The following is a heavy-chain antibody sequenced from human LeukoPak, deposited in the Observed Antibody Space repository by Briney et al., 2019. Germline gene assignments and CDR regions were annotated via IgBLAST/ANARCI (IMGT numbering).Heavy chain of an antibody. V-gene: IGHV3-23*01. CDR3: AKELLRFDY. J-gene: IGHJ4*02. CDR1: GFTFSNYA. Sequence: GGSLRLACAASGFTFSNYAMTWVRQAPGKGLEWVSVISGVGSNTDYADSVKGRFTISRDNSKNTLYLQMNSLRVEDTAVYYCAKELLRFDYWGQGTLVTVSS. D-gene: IGHD5/OR15-5a*01. CDR2: ISGVGSNT.